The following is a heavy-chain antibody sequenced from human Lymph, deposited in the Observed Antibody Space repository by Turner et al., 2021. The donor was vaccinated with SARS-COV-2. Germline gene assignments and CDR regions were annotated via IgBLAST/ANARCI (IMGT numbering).Heavy chain of an antibody. CDR3: ASGSGCYLSAFDI. CDR1: GFTFSTYA. CDR2: ISYAGFNK. V-gene: IGHV3-30*14. Sequence: QVQLVESGGGVVQPGRSLRLSCAASGFTFSTYAIHWVRQGPGKGLEWVAVISYAGFNKCCSDSVKGKFTISRDNSKNTLYLEMSSLRAEATAVYYCASGSGCYLSAFDIWGQGTMVTVSS. D-gene: IGHD1-26*01. J-gene: IGHJ3*02.